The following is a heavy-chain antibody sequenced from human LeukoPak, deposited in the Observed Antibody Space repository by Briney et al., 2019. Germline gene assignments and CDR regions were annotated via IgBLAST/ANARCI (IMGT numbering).Heavy chain of an antibody. CDR1: GFTFNSFG. J-gene: IGHJ6*03. D-gene: IGHD3-9*01. CDR2: ISYDGRNK. Sequence: GRSLRLSCAASGFTFNSFGMHWVRQAPGKGLEWLAVISYDGRNKYYADSVKGRFTISRDNSKNTLYLQMNSLRAEDTAVYYCAKDQAGRYFDWSNYYYYMDVWGKGTTVTISS. CDR3: AKDQAGRYFDWSNYYYYMDV. V-gene: IGHV3-30*18.